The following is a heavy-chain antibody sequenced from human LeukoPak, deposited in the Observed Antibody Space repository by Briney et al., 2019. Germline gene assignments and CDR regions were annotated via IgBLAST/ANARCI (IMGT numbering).Heavy chain of an antibody. CDR1: GFTFSSYE. Sequence: PGGSLRLSCAASGFTFSSYEMNWVRQAPGKGLEWVSYISGRGTTIYYADSVKGRFTISRDNAKNSLYLQMNSLRAEDTALYYCARVTRDSGSWYGYWGQGTLVTASS. V-gene: IGHV3-48*03. D-gene: IGHD6-13*01. CDR2: ISGRGTTI. J-gene: IGHJ4*02. CDR3: ARVTRDSGSWYGY.